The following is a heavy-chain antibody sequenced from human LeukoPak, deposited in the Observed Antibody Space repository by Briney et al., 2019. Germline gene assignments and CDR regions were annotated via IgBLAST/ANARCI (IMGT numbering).Heavy chain of an antibody. CDR2: IYHSGST. Sequence: MASETLSLTCTVSGDSISSSSYYWGWIRQPPGKGLEWIGSIYHSGSTHYNPSLKSRLTIFVDTSKNQFSLKVNSVTAADTAVYYCARNGTVTVSGTKFNHFDYWGQGTLVTVSS. D-gene: IGHD4-17*01. J-gene: IGHJ4*02. V-gene: IGHV4-39*01. CDR3: ARNGTVTVSGTKFNHFDY. CDR1: GDSISSSSYY.